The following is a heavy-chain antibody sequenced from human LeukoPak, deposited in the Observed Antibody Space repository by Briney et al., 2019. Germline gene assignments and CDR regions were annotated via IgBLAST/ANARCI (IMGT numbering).Heavy chain of an antibody. CDR1: GFTFSSYG. V-gene: IGHV3-33*01. CDR2: IWYDGSNK. CDR3: ARDPLLWFGEFSGPPDY. D-gene: IGHD3-10*01. Sequence: PGGSLRLSCAASGFTFSSYGMHWVRQAPGKGLEWVAVIWYDGSNKYYADSVKGRFTISRDNSKNTLYLQMNSLRAEDTAVYYCARDPLLWFGEFSGPPDYWGQGTLVTVSS. J-gene: IGHJ4*02.